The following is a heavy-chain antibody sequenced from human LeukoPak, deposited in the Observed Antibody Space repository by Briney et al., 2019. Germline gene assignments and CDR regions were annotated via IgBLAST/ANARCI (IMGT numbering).Heavy chain of an antibody. V-gene: IGHV4-39*07. CDR1: GGSISSSSYY. Sequence: SETLSLTCTVSGGSISSSSYYWGWIRQPPGKGLEWIGSTYYSGSTYYNPSLKSRVTISVDTSKNQFSLKLSSVTAADTAVYYCASKWLMFYYYGMDVWGQGTTVTVSS. CDR3: ASKWLMFYYYGMDV. J-gene: IGHJ6*02. D-gene: IGHD6-19*01. CDR2: TYYSGST.